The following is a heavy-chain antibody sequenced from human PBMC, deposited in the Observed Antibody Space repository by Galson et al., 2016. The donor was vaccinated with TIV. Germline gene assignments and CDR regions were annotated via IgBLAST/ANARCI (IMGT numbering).Heavy chain of an antibody. CDR3: ARDGSYYDTTSFYFFDL. J-gene: IGHJ4*02. Sequence: SVKVSCKASGDTFNNYAISWVRQAPGQGPEWMGRVIPIFRTPNYAQKFQGRLTISADESSTTVFMEVSRLRSADTAVYFCARDGSYYDTTSFYFFDLWGQGTLVTVAS. CDR1: GDTFNNYA. V-gene: IGHV1-69*13. D-gene: IGHD3-22*01. CDR2: VIPIFRTP.